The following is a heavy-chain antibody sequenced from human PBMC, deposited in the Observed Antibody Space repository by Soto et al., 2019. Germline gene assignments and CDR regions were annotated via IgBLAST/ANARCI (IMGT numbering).Heavy chain of an antibody. Sequence: PSETLSLTCTVSGGSISSGGYYWSWIRQHPGKGLEWIGYIYYSGSTYYNPSLKSRVTISVDTSKNQFSLKLSSVTAADTAVYYCVSNSYDILTGYYTSFDYWGQGTLVTV. CDR2: IYYSGST. D-gene: IGHD3-9*01. CDR3: VSNSYDILTGYYTSFDY. V-gene: IGHV4-31*03. J-gene: IGHJ4*02. CDR1: GGSISSGGYY.